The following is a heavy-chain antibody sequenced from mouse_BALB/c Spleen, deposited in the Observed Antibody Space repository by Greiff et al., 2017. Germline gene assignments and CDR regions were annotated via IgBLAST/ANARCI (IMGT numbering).Heavy chain of an antibody. V-gene: IGHV5-6-5*01. J-gene: IGHJ4*01. CDR3: ARGYDYDGFPYAMDY. D-gene: IGHD2-4*01. CDR2: ISSGGST. Sequence: EVHLVESGGGLVKPGGSLKLSCAASGFTFSSYAMSWVRQTPEKRLEWVASISSGGSTYYPDSVKGRFTISRDNARNILYLQMSSLRSEDTAMYYCARGYDYDGFPYAMDYWGQGTSVTVSS. CDR1: GFTFSSYA.